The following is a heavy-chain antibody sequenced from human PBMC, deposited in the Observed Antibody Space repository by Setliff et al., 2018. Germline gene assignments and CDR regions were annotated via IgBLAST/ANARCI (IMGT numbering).Heavy chain of an antibody. CDR3: ARIILDFLEWGQYYFDY. J-gene: IGHJ4*02. Sequence: SGPTLVNPTQTLTLTCTVSGFSLSNARMGVSWIRQPPGKALEWLAHIFSNDEKSYSTSLKSRLTISKDTSKSQVVLTMTNMDPVDTATYYCARIILDFLEWGQYYFDYWGQGTLVTVSS. V-gene: IGHV2-26*01. CDR1: GFSLSNARMG. CDR2: IFSNDEK. D-gene: IGHD3-3*01.